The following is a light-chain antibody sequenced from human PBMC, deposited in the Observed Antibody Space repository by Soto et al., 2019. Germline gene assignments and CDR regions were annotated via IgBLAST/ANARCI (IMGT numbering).Light chain of an antibody. CDR3: GTWDSSLSAVV. Sequence: QSVLTQPPSVSAAPGQKVTISCSGSSSNIGTKYVSWYQHLPGTAPKLLIYDNDKRPSGIPDRFSGSKSGTSATLGITGLQTGDEAEYYCGTWDSSLSAVVFGGGTKLTVL. J-gene: IGLJ2*01. CDR1: SSNIGTKY. CDR2: DND. V-gene: IGLV1-51*01.